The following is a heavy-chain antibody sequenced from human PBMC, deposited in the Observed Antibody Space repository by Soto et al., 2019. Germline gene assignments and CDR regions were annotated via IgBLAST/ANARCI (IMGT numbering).Heavy chain of an antibody. Sequence: QVQLQESGPGLVKPSETLSLSCTVSGGSISSYYWSWFRQSPGKRMEWIGYVHHSWGSSYNPSLPGRVPISLDTSKSQFSLRVTSVTATDTAVYYCARQGFGPLHGLVDVWGQGTTVTVSS. V-gene: IGHV4-59*08. CDR2: VHHSWGS. D-gene: IGHD3-10*01. J-gene: IGHJ6*02. CDR3: ARQGFGPLHGLVDV. CDR1: GGSISSYY.